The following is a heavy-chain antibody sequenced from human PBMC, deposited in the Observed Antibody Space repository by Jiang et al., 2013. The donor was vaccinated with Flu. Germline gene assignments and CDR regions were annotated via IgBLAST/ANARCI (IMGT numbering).Heavy chain of an antibody. V-gene: IGHV4-39*01. D-gene: IGHD3-22*01. CDR1: GGSISSSSYY. J-gene: IGHJ4*02. Sequence: LTCTVSGGSISSSSYYWGWIRQPPGKGLEWIGSIYYSGSTYYNPSLKSRVTISVDTSKNQFSLKLSSVTAADTAVYYCARHYDSSDWGQGTLVTVSS. CDR3: ARHYDSSD. CDR2: IYYSGST.